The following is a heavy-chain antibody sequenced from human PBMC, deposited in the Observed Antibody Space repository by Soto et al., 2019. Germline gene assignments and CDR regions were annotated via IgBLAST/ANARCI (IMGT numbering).Heavy chain of an antibody. J-gene: IGHJ3*02. CDR2: IYYSGST. CDR3: ARHVYSTLLYDSSGDDAFDI. D-gene: IGHD3-22*01. Sequence: QLQLQESGPGLVKPSETLSLTCTVSGGSISSSSYYWGWIRQPPGKGLEWIGSIYYSGSTYYNPSLKLRLSILAHTRTGQFSLTLCSVTAADTAVYYCARHVYSTLLYDSSGDDAFDIWGQGTMVTVSS. V-gene: IGHV4-39*01. CDR1: GGSISSSSYY.